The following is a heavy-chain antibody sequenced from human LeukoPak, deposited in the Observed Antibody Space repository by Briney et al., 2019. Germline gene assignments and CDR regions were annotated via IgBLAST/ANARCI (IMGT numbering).Heavy chain of an antibody. J-gene: IGHJ4*02. CDR2: ISSSSSSI. Sequence: RGGSLRLSCAASGFTFSRYSMNWVRQAPGKGLEWVSSISSSSSSIYYADSVKGRFTISRDNAKNSLYLQMNSLRAEDTAVYYCARYYGSGSYYFDDWGQGTLVTVSS. V-gene: IGHV3-21*01. CDR1: GFTFSRYS. D-gene: IGHD3-10*01. CDR3: ARYYGSGSYYFDD.